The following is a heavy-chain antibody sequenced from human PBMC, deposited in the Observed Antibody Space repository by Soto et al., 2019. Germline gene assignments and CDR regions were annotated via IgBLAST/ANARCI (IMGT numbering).Heavy chain of an antibody. V-gene: IGHV4-59*11. CDR2: IFYSGST. J-gene: IGHJ4*02. CDR1: GGSISSHY. CDR3: ARGGLSPYDS. D-gene: IGHD3-16*01. Sequence: SETLSLTCSVSGGSISSHYWTWIRQPPGKGLEWIGYIFYSGSTNYNPSLKSRVTISVDISKNQFSLKLTSVTAADTAVYYCARGGLSPYDSWGQGTLVTVSS.